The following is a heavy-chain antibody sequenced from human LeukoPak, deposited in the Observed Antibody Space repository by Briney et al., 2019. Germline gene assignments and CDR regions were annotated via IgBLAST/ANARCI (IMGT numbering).Heavy chain of an antibody. CDR3: GKTDIYFNPIDY. J-gene: IGHJ4*02. CDR2: IHRAGRT. Sequence: SGTLSLTCAVSGVSISSSEWRIWVRPPPGQGLEWIGEIHRAGRTRYNPSLKSRVTISMDYSKNQFSLKLTSVTAADTAIYYCGKTDIYFNPIDYWGPGSLVTVSS. CDR1: GVSISSSEW. D-gene: IGHD3-9*01. V-gene: IGHV4-4*02.